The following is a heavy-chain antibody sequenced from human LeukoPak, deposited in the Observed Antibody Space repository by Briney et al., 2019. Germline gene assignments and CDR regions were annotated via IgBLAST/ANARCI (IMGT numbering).Heavy chain of an antibody. J-gene: IGHJ4*02. CDR2: ISAYNGNT. V-gene: IGHV1-18*01. CDR3: ATVLRYSSSWPLIDY. Sequence: ASVKVSCKASGYTFTSYGISWVRQAPGQGLEWMGWISAYNGNTNYAQKLQGRVTMTTDTSTSTAYMELRSLRSEDTAVYYCATVLRYSSSWPLIDYWGQGTLVTVSS. CDR1: GYTFTSYG. D-gene: IGHD6-13*01.